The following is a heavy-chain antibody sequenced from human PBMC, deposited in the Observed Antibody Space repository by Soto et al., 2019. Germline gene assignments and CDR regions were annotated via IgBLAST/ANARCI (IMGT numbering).Heavy chain of an antibody. D-gene: IGHD6-6*01. V-gene: IGHV1-69*13. CDR3: ARDHSSSSPWFDP. CDR2: IIPIFGTA. CDR1: GVTFSSYA. Sequence: ASVKVSCKASGVTFSSYAISWVRQAPGQGLEWMGRIIPIFGTANYAQKFQGRVTITADESTSTAYMELSSLRSEDTAVYYCARDHSSSSPWFDPWGQGTLVTVSS. J-gene: IGHJ5*02.